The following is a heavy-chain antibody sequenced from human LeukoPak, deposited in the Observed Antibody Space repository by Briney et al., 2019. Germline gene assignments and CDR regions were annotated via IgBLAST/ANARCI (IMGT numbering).Heavy chain of an antibody. CDR1: GFTFSSYA. V-gene: IGHV3-23*01. J-gene: IGHJ6*03. CDR2: ISGSGTST. Sequence: PGGSLRLSCAASGFTFSSYAMNWVRQAPGKGLEWVSVISGSGTSTYYADSVKGRFTISRDNSKNTLYLQMNSLRAEDTAVYYCAKDLRYFDWSTGGYMDVWGKGTTVTVSS. CDR3: AKDLRYFDWSTGGYMDV. D-gene: IGHD3-9*01.